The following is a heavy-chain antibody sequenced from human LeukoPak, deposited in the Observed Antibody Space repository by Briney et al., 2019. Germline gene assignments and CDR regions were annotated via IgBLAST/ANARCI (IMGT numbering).Heavy chain of an antibody. J-gene: IGHJ4*02. CDR3: ARRDSSDFDY. Sequence: PGGSLRLSCAASGFTFGSYSMNWVRQAPGKGLEWVSYISSSSSIIYYADSVKGRFTISRDNAKNSLYLQMNSLRAEDTAVYYCARRDSSDFDYWGQGTLVTVSS. CDR2: ISSSSSII. V-gene: IGHV3-48*01. CDR1: GFTFGSYS. D-gene: IGHD3-22*01.